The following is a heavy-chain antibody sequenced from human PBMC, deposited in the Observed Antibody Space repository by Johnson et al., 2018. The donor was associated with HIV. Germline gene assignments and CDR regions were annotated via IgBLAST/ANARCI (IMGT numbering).Heavy chain of an antibody. CDR3: ATLNGHAFDI. Sequence: QVLLVESGGGVVQPGGSLTLSCVTSGFVFSDYVMHWVRQAPGKGLDWVTFIRYDGSNKYYADSVKGRFTISRDNSKNTLYLQMNSLIAEDTAVYYCATLNGHAFDIWGQGTMVTVSS. CDR1: GFVFSDYV. V-gene: IGHV3-30*02. J-gene: IGHJ3*02. CDR2: IRYDGSNK.